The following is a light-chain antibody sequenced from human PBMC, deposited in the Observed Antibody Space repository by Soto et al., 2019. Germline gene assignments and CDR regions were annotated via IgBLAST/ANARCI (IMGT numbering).Light chain of an antibody. CDR1: SSNIGSNT. CDR2: ANS. CDR3: ATWDDSLSYV. J-gene: IGLJ1*01. V-gene: IGLV1-44*01. Sequence: QSVLTQPPSASGTPGQRVIISCSGSSSNIGSNTVNWYQQLPGTAPKLLVYANSQRPSGVPDRFSGSKSGSSASLAIIGLQSEDEADYYCATWDDSLSYVFGTGTKVTVL.